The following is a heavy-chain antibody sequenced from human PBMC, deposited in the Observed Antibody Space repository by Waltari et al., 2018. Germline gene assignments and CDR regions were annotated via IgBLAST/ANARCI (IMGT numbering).Heavy chain of an antibody. J-gene: IGHJ5*02. CDR1: GFTFSSYW. D-gene: IGHD2-2*01. CDR2: IKQDGSEK. V-gene: IGHV3-7*01. Sequence: EVQLVESGGGLVQPGGSLRLSCAASGFTFSSYWMSWVRQAPGKGLEWVANIKQDGSEKYYLDSVKGRFTISRDNAKNSLYLQMNSLRAEDTAVYYCARGAYCSSTSCSLFDPWGQGTLVTVSS. CDR3: ARGAYCSSTSCSLFDP.